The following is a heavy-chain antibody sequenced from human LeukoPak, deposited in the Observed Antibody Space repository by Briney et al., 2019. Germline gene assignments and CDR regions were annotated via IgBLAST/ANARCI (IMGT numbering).Heavy chain of an antibody. V-gene: IGHV3-23*01. Sequence: GGSLRLSCVASGFTFSSFAMSWVRQAPGKGLEWVATVPGTGATTIFYADSAKGRFTIPRDNSKNTVYLQMNSLGADHTAGYYCSKGGKRWFGSRGQGTLVTVSA. CDR2: VPGTGATTI. J-gene: IGHJ5*01. CDR1: GFTFSSFA. CDR3: SKGGKRWFGS.